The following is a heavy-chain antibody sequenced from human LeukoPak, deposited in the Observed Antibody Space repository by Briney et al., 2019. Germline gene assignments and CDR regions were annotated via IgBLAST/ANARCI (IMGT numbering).Heavy chain of an antibody. CDR3: ASSYAASTRYDY. CDR2: ISSFGDVI. CDR1: GFTVSSNY. V-gene: IGHV3-11*01. Sequence: GGSLRLSCAASGFTVSSNYMTWIRQAPGKTLEWISYISSFGDVISYADSVKGRFTVSRDNAKNSLSLQMNSLRAEDTAVYYCASSYAASTRYDYWGQGTLVSVSS. J-gene: IGHJ4*02. D-gene: IGHD5/OR15-5a*01.